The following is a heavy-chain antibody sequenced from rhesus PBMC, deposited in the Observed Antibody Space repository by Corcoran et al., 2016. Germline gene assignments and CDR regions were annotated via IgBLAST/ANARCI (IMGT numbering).Heavy chain of an antibody. CDR3: ATSGYTYFDY. J-gene: IGHJ4*01. CDR2: ISNGGGST. V-gene: IGHV3S5*01. CDR1: GFTFSSYG. Sequence: EVQLVESGGGLVQPGGSLRLSCAASGFTFSSYGMSWVRQAPGKGLEWVSYISNGGGSTYSADSVKGRFTISRDNSKNTLSLQMNSLRAEDTAVYYCATSGYTYFDYWGQGVLVTVSS. D-gene: IGHD5-24*01.